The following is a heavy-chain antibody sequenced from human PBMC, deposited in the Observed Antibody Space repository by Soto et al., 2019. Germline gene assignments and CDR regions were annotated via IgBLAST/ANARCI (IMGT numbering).Heavy chain of an antibody. CDR2: IYYTGNT. CDR1: GGSTSSYF. CDR3: ARGAATSSHAFDI. V-gene: IGHV4-59*01. Sequence: SETLSLTCTVSGGSTSSYFWSWIRQPQGRGLEWIGYIYYTGNTNYNPSLKSRVTISVDTFNSQFSLRLSSVTAADTAVYYCARGAATSSHAFDIWGQGTMVTVSS. D-gene: IGHD6-13*01. J-gene: IGHJ3*02.